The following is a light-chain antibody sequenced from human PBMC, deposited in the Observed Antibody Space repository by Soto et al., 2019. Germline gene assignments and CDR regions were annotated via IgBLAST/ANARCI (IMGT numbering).Light chain of an antibody. CDR1: SSNIGAGYD. V-gene: IGLV1-40*01. J-gene: IGLJ3*02. CDR3: CSYGGSYTGV. Sequence: QSVLTQPPSVSGAPGQRVTISCTGSSSNIGAGYDVHWYQQLPGTAPKLLIYGNSNQPSGVPDRFSGSKSGTSASLAITGLQAEDEADYYCCSYGGSYTGVFGGGTKVTVL. CDR2: GNS.